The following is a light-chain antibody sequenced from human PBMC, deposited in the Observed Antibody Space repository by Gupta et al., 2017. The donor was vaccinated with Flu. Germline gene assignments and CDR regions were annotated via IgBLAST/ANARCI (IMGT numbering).Light chain of an antibody. CDR1: SLRSYY. Sequence: SELTQDPAVSVALGQTVRITCQGDSLRSYYATWYQQKPGQAPVLVIFGYNNRPSGIPDRFSASNSDNIASFNITGAQAEDEADYYYNSQDCIGNRLLFGGGTKLTVL. CDR3: NSQDCIGNRLL. CDR2: GYN. V-gene: IGLV3-19*01. J-gene: IGLJ3*02.